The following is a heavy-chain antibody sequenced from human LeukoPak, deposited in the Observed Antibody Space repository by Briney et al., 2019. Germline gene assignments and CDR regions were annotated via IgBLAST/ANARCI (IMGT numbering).Heavy chain of an antibody. CDR3: AREKAVYYGSGGFDY. CDR1: GFTFRSYW. V-gene: IGHV3-74*01. Sequence: PGGSLRLFCASSGFTFRSYWMHWVRQAPGKGLVWVSRINCDGSSTLCADSVKDVFTIARDNPENTLYLKMNSLRAEDTGVYYCAREKAVYYGSGGFDYWGQGNLVTVSS. J-gene: IGHJ4*02. D-gene: IGHD3-10*01. CDR2: INCDGSST.